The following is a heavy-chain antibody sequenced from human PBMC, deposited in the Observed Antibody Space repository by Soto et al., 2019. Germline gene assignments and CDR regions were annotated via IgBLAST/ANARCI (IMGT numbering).Heavy chain of an antibody. J-gene: IGHJ6*02. CDR3: ERGIKNYYGVDV. CDR1: GFTFSSYW. V-gene: IGHV3-74*01. Sequence: EVQLVESGGGLVQPGGSLRLSCTASGFTFSSYWMHWVRQAPGKGLVWVSRIKYDGSSTSYADSVKGRFTISRDNAKNTVHLQMNSLRAEDTAVYYCERGIKNYYGVDVWGQGTTVPVSS. CDR2: IKYDGSST. D-gene: IGHD2-15*01.